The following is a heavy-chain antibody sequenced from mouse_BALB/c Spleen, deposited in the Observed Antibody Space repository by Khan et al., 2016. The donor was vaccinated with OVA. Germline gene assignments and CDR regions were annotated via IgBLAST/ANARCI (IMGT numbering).Heavy chain of an antibody. CDR3: ARGGSSGPAWFTY. V-gene: IGHV3-6*02. Sequence: EVKLLESGPGLVKPSQSLSLTCSVTGYSITNGYFWNWIRQFPGNNLEWMGYIRYDGNTNYNPSLKNRISITRDTPKNQFFLTLNSVTPEDTATYYCARGGSSGPAWFTYWGQGTLVTVSA. CDR1: GYSITNGYF. D-gene: IGHD3-1*01. CDR2: IRYDGNT. J-gene: IGHJ3*01.